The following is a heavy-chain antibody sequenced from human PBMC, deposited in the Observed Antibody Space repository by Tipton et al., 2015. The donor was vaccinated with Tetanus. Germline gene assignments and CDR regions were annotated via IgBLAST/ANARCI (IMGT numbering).Heavy chain of an antibody. V-gene: IGHV3-33*01. J-gene: IGHJ4*02. CDR2: IWYDGSNK. CDR1: GFTFRSYG. Sequence: SLRLSCAASGFTFRSYGMHWVRQAPGKGLEWVALIWYDGSNKNYADSVKGRFTISRDNSKNTLYLQMNSLSAEDTAVYYCARDFSYYFDSKSGFDYWGQGTLVTVSS. D-gene: IGHD3-22*01. CDR3: ARDFSYYFDSKSGFDY.